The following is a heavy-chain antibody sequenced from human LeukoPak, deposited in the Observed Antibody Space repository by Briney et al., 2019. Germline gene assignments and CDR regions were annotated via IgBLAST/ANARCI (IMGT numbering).Heavy chain of an antibody. Sequence: GGSLRLSCAASGFTFSSYEMNWVRQVPGKGLEWVSIISGSGVSTYADSVKGRFTISRDNSKNTLYLQMNSLRAEDTAVYYCAKGRLERRQGFDFWGQGTLVTVSS. CDR3: AKGRLERRQGFDF. J-gene: IGHJ4*02. CDR2: ISGSGVST. D-gene: IGHD1-1*01. CDR1: GFTFSSYE. V-gene: IGHV3-23*01.